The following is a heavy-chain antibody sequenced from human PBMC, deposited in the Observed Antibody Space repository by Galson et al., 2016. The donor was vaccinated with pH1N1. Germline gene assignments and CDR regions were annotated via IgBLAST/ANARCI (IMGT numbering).Heavy chain of an antibody. Sequence: TLSLTCSVSGGSISSGSYYWSWIRQPAGKGLEWIGRVYSSGSTNYNPSLKSRVTMSVDTSKNQFSLKLSSVTAADTAVYYCARANYGDYVGWFDPWGQGTLVTVSS. J-gene: IGHJ5*02. D-gene: IGHD4-17*01. CDR1: GGSISSGSYY. CDR2: VYSSGST. CDR3: ARANYGDYVGWFDP. V-gene: IGHV4-61*02.